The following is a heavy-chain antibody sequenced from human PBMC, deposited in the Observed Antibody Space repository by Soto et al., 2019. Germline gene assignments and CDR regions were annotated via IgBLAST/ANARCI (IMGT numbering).Heavy chain of an antibody. CDR1: GGSIRSSSYY. D-gene: IGHD2-15*01. CDR2: IYYSGST. J-gene: IGHJ5*02. Sequence: SETLSLTCTVSGGSIRSSSYYWGWIRQPPGKGLEWIGSIYYSGSTYYNPSLKSRVTISVDTSKNQFSLKLSSVTAADTAVYYCAATKGYCSGGSCPRGFDPWGQGTLVTVS. CDR3: AATKGYCSGGSCPRGFDP. V-gene: IGHV4-39*01.